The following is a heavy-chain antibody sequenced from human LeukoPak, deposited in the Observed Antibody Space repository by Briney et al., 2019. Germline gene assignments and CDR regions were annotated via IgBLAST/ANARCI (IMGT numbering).Heavy chain of an antibody. CDR3: AKEMASLNTHFVF. CDR2: ISFDGNNK. V-gene: IGHV3-30-3*01. CDR1: RFSFSSYT. J-gene: IGHJ4*02. D-gene: IGHD5-24*01. Sequence: GGSLRLSCAASRFSFSSYTMHWVRQAPGKGLEWVAVISFDGNNKHYADSVKGRFTISRDNSKKTVHLEMNSLRTDDTAVYYCAKEMASLNTHFVFWGQGTLVTVSS.